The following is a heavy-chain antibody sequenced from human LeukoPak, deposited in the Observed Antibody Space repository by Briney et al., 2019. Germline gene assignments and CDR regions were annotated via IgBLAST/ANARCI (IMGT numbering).Heavy chain of an antibody. V-gene: IGHV3-23*01. Sequence: GGSLRLSCAVSGFTFSSYAMSWVRQAPGKGLEWVSAISGSGGSTYYADSVKGRFTISRDNSKNTLYLQMNSLRAEDTAVYYCAKGIYDSSGYYGNYFDYWGQGTLVTVSS. CDR1: GFTFSSYA. CDR2: ISGSGGST. J-gene: IGHJ4*02. CDR3: AKGIYDSSGYYGNYFDY. D-gene: IGHD3-22*01.